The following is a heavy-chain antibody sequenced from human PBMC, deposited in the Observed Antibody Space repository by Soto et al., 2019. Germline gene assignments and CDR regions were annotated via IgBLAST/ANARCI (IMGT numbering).Heavy chain of an antibody. Sequence: AWSLRLSCAASGFPFILYVLTWVRPAPGKGLEWVSAISGNGGRISYADSVKGRFTISRDNSKNTLYLQLHSLRAEDTAVYYCAKFSAHSMFDISSAPDDWGQGTLVT. D-gene: IGHD3-10*02. J-gene: IGHJ4*02. CDR2: ISGNGGRI. CDR1: GFPFILYV. CDR3: AKFSAHSMFDISSAPDD. V-gene: IGHV3-23*01.